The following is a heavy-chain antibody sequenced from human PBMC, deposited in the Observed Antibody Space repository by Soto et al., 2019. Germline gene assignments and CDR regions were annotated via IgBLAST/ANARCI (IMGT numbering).Heavy chain of an antibody. J-gene: IGHJ3*02. V-gene: IGHV3-53*01. Sequence: GGSLTLSCAASGFTVSSNYMSCVRQAPGKGLEWVSVIYSGGSTYYADSVKGRFTISRDNSKNTLYLQMNSLSAEDTAVYYCAAINHSSGWYVGALDIWGQGTMVTVSS. CDR3: AAINHSSGWYVGALDI. D-gene: IGHD6-19*01. CDR2: IYSGGST. CDR1: GFTVSSNY.